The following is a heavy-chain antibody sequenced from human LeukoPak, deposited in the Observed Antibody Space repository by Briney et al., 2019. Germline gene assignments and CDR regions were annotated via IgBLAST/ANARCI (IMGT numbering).Heavy chain of an antibody. CDR2: IYYDGSNI. J-gene: IGHJ4*02. CDR1: EFTFTTYG. CDR3: ARDWKTNSFDY. Sequence: GGSLRRSCAASEFTFTTYGMHWVRQAPGKGLEWVAFIYYDGSNIYYADYVKGRFTISRDISKNTLYLQMDSLRAEDTAIYYCARDWKTNSFDYWGQGTLVTVSS. V-gene: IGHV3-33*01. D-gene: IGHD1-1*01.